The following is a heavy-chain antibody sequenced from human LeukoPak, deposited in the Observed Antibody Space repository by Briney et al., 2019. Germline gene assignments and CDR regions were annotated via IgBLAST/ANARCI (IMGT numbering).Heavy chain of an antibody. Sequence: SETLSLTCTVSGGSISSYYWSRIRQPPGKGLEWIGYIYYSGSTNYNPSLKSRVTISVDTSKNQFSLKLSSVTAADTAVYYCARLPTDIVGATLFDYWGQGTLVTVSS. CDR2: IYYSGST. J-gene: IGHJ4*02. CDR3: ARLPTDIVGATLFDY. D-gene: IGHD1-26*01. CDR1: GGSISSYY. V-gene: IGHV4-59*08.